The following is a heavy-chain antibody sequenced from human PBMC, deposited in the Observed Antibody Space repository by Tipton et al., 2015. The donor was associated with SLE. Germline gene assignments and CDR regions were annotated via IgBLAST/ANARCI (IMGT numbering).Heavy chain of an antibody. CDR3: AKWEQGLLTAEYFPH. J-gene: IGHJ1*01. D-gene: IGHD1/OR15-1a*01. CDR2: ISYDGSNK. V-gene: IGHV3-30*01. Sequence: SLRLSCAASGFTFSNYAMHWVRQVPGEGPEWVAMISYDGSNKHTADSVMGRFTISRDNSINTLYLQMNSLRAEDTAVYYCAKWEQGLLTAEYFPHWGQGSLVTVSS. CDR1: GFTFSNYA.